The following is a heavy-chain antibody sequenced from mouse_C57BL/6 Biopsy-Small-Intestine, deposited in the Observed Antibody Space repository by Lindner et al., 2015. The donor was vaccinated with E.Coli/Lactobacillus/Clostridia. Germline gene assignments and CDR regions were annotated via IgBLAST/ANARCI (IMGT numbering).Heavy chain of an antibody. J-gene: IGHJ3*01. CDR2: LIPLLRTP. CDR3: ARDDYITP. CDR1: GGTFSTYA. V-gene: IGHV1S61*01. Sequence: SVKVSCKASGGTFSTYAISWVRQAPGQGLEWLGRLIPLLRTPIYAQKFQGRVAISADESTTTAYLELGSLRSDDTGVYYCARDDYITPWGQGTLVTVS. D-gene: IGHD2-13*01.